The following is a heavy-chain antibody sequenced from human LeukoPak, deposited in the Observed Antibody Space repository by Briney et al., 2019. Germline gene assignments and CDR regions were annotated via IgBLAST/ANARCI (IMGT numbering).Heavy chain of an antibody. CDR2: INHSGST. CDR3: ARDLQWLAQGGWFDP. J-gene: IGHJ5*02. D-gene: IGHD6-19*01. V-gene: IGHV4-34*01. Sequence: PSETLSLTCSVSGGSTTGHYWSWVRQPPGKGLEWIGEINHSGSTNYNPSLKSRVTISVDTSKNQFSLKLSSVTAADTAVYYCARDLQWLAQGGWFDPWGQGTLVTVSS. CDR1: GGSTTGHY.